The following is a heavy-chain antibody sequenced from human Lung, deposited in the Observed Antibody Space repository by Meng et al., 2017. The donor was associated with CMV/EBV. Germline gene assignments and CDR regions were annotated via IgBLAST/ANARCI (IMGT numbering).Heavy chain of an antibody. CDR3: ATDGSRSPYYSYGMDV. D-gene: IGHD2-2*01. CDR1: TFTFSSFI. CDR2: VSHDGTNE. Sequence: GGSLRLSCAASTFTFSSFIIHWVRQAPGRGLEWVTVVSHDGTNEYYADSVNGRFTCSRDNSRRILYLQMNRMGVEDTAVYYCATDGSRSPYYSYGMDVWGQGXTVTVSS. J-gene: IGHJ6*02. V-gene: IGHV3-30*03.